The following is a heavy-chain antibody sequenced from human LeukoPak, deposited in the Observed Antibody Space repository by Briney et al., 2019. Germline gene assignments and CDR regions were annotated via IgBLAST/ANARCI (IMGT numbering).Heavy chain of an antibody. J-gene: IGHJ6*03. CDR1: GFTFSSYS. Sequence: PGGSLRLSCAASGFTFSSYSMNWVRQAPGKGLEWVSSISSSSSYIYYADSVKGRFTISRDNAKNSLYLQMNSLRAEDTAVYYCARDLSLVTYYDFWSGYSSMDVWGKGTTVTVSS. D-gene: IGHD3-3*01. V-gene: IGHV3-21*01. CDR3: ARDLSLVTYYDFWSGYSSMDV. CDR2: ISSSSSYI.